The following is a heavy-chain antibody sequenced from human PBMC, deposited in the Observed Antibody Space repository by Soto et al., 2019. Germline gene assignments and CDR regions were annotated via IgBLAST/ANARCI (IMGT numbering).Heavy chain of an antibody. CDR2: ISPHSGGP. Sequence: ASVKVSCKASGYTFTGYYIHWVRQAPGQGLEWMGSISPHSGGPNYAQRFQGRVTMTRDTSMTTVYMELSSLRSEDTAVYYCARAGGYYDSSGYSSNYAFDIWGQGTMVTVSS. J-gene: IGHJ3*02. V-gene: IGHV1-2*02. CDR1: GYTFTGYY. D-gene: IGHD3-22*01. CDR3: ARAGGYYDSSGYSSNYAFDI.